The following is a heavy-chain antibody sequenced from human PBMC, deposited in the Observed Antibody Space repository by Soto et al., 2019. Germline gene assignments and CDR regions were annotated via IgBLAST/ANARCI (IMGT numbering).Heavy chain of an antibody. CDR3: ARASRGVVVPAASPRYYYYYGFDG. Sequence: GESLSLSCAASGVTFSSYWLSWVRQPPGKGLEWVANINQDGSENYYLDSLMGRFTISRDNTTNSLYLQMNSLRAEDAAVYYCARASRGVVVPAASPRYYYYYGFDGWGQGVTVTVSS. V-gene: IGHV3-7*01. CDR2: INQDGSEN. CDR1: GVTFSSYW. D-gene: IGHD2-2*01. J-gene: IGHJ6*02.